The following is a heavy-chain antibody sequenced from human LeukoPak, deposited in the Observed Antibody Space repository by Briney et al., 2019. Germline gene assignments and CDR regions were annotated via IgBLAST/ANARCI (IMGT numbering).Heavy chain of an antibody. D-gene: IGHD3-10*01. J-gene: IGHJ6*03. CDR2: ISAYNGNT. V-gene: IGHV1-18*01. CDR1: GYTFTSYG. Sequence: ASVKVSCKASGYTFTSYGISWVRQAPGQGLEWMGWISAYNGNTNYAQKLQGRLTMTEDTSTHTAYMELRSLRSDDTAVYYCARVRYYGSGSYYYYYYMDVWGKGTTVTISS. CDR3: ARVRYYGSGSYYYYYYMDV.